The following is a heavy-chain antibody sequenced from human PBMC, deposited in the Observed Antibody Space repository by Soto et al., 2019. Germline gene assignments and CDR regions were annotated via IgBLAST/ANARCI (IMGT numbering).Heavy chain of an antibody. CDR3: ARHPPSIYYYDSSHDAFDI. J-gene: IGHJ3*02. CDR2: IYYSGST. V-gene: IGHV4-39*01. CDR1: GGSISSSSYC. D-gene: IGHD3-22*01. Sequence: KPSETLSLTCTVSGGSISSSSYCWGWIRQPPGKGLEWIGSIYYSGSTYYNPSLKSRVTISVDTSKNQFSLKLSSVTAADTAVYYCARHPPSIYYYDSSHDAFDIWGQGTMVTVSS.